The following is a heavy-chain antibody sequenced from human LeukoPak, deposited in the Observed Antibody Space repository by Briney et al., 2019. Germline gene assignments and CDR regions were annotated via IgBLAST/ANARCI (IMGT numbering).Heavy chain of an antibody. CDR3: ARDLRAAAGLFDP. CDR1: GFTFSSYA. Sequence: GRSLRLSCAASGFTFSSYAMHWVRQAPGKGLEWVAVISYDGSNKYYADSVKGRFTISRDNSKNTLYLQMNSLRAEDTAVYYCARDLRAAAGLFDPWGQGTLVTVSS. V-gene: IGHV3-30*04. CDR2: ISYDGSNK. J-gene: IGHJ5*02. D-gene: IGHD6-13*01.